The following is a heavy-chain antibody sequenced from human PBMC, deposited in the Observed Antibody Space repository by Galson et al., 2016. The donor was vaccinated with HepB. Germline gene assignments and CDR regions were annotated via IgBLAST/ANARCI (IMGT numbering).Heavy chain of an antibody. D-gene: IGHD4-17*01. V-gene: IGHV3-30-3*01. CDR2: ISYDGSNK. CDR1: GITFSSYA. CDR3: ARGPLTVNTYGCWFDP. Sequence: SLRLSCAASGITFSSYAMHWVRQAPGKGLEWVAVISYDGSNKYYADSVKGRFTISRDNSKNTLYLQMNSLRAEDTAVYYCARGPLTVNTYGCWFDPWGQGTLVTVSS. J-gene: IGHJ5*02.